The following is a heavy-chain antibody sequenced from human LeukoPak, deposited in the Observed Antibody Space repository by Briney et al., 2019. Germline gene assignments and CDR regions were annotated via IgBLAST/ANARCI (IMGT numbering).Heavy chain of an antibody. CDR2: IYYSGST. Sequence: PSETLSLTCTVSGGSISSDGYYWSWIRQHPGKGLEWIGYIYYSGSTYYNPSLKSRVTISVDTSKNQFSLKLSSVTAADTAVYYCARGEAAAENWFDPWGQGTLVTVSS. CDR1: GGSISSDGYY. D-gene: IGHD6-13*01. J-gene: IGHJ5*02. V-gene: IGHV4-31*03. CDR3: ARGEAAAENWFDP.